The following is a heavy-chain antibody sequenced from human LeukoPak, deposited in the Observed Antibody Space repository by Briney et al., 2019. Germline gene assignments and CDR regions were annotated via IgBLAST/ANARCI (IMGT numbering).Heavy chain of an antibody. J-gene: IGHJ4*02. Sequence: GASVKVSCKASGYTFTSYAMHWVRQAPGQGLEWMGWINAGNGNTKYSQKFQGRVTITRDTSASTAYMELSSLGSEDTAVYYCARARITFGGVIGYWGQGTLVTVSS. CDR1: GYTFTSYA. CDR3: ARARITFGGVIGY. D-gene: IGHD3-16*01. CDR2: INAGNGNT. V-gene: IGHV1-3*01.